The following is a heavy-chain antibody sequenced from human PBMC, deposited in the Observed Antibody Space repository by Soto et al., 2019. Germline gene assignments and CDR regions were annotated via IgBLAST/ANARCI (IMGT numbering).Heavy chain of an antibody. J-gene: IGHJ5*02. V-gene: IGHV4-59*12. CDR1: GGSISNFY. CDR3: ASAIHYGSGSYYPSWFDP. CDR2: VYSSGSS. Sequence: SETLSLTCTVSGGSISNFYWSWIRQPPRKGQEWIGYVYSSGSSNYHPSLKGRVTMSVDTSKNQFSLKLSSVTAADTAVYYCASAIHYGSGSYYPSWFDPWGQGTLVTV. D-gene: IGHD3-10*01.